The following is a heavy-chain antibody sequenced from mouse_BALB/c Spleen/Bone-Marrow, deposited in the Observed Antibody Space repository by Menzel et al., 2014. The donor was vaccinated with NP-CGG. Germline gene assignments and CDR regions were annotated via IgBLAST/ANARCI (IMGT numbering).Heavy chain of an antibody. CDR3: TRYGNYYFDY. J-gene: IGHJ2*01. V-gene: IGHV1S81*02. CDR1: GYTFTSYY. D-gene: IGHD2-1*01. Sequence: QVQLQQSGAELVKPGASVKLSCKASGYTFTSYYMYWVKQRPGQGLEWIGEINPSNGGTNFKEKFKSKATLTVDKSSSTAYMQLSSPTSEDSAVYYCTRYGNYYFDYWGQGTTLTVSS. CDR2: INPSNGGT.